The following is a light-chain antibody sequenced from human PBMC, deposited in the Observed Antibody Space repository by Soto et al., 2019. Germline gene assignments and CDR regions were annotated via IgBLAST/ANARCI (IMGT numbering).Light chain of an antibody. CDR2: DAS. Sequence: DIQVTQSPSTLSASVGDRVTITCRASQSIASWLAWYQQKPGRAPDLLIYDASTLKSGVPTRFSGSGSVTEFTLTISDLQPDDFATYYCQQYNTYEFGQGTKVDIK. CDR3: QQYNTYE. CDR1: QSIASW. V-gene: IGKV1-5*01. J-gene: IGKJ1*01.